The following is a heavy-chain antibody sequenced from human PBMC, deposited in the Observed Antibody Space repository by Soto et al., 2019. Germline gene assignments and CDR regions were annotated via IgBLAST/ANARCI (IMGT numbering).Heavy chain of an antibody. CDR1: GFTFSDYA. CDR2: IGGRGDGI. V-gene: IGHV3-23*01. Sequence: EMHLLESGGDLVQPGDSLTLSCAASGFTFSDYAMTWVRQAPGKGLEWVSVIGGRGDGIEYADSVKGRFIVSRDNSRDTRNLRMKSLRPEDRATYYWGKYMVHSATRVFDYWGQGALFSVSS. CDR3: GKYMVHSATRVFDY. D-gene: IGHD2-8*01. J-gene: IGHJ4*02.